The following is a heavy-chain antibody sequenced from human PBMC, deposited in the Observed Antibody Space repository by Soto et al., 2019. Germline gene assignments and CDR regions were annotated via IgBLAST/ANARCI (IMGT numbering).Heavy chain of an antibody. CDR1: GFTFSSYG. V-gene: IGHV3-33*01. J-gene: IGHJ4*02. Sequence: GGSLRLSCAASGFTFSSYGMHWVRQAPGKGLEWVAVIWYDGSNKYYADSVKGRFTISRDNSKNTLYLQMNSLRAEDTAVYYCARDLLDYGGNGPDYWGQGTLITVSS. CDR2: IWYDGSNK. CDR3: ARDLLDYGGNGPDY. D-gene: IGHD4-17*01.